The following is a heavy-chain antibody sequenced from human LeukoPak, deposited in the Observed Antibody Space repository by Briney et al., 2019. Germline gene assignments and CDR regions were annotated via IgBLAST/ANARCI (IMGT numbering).Heavy chain of an antibody. CDR3: ARESKGYCSSTSCSSQIDY. V-gene: IGHV1-69*01. Sequence: GSSVKVSCKASGGTFSSYAISWVRQAPGQGLEWMGGVIPIFGTANYAQKFQGRVTITADESTSTAYMELSSLRSEDTAVYYCARESKGYCSSTSCSSQIDYWGQGTLVTVSS. CDR2: VIPIFGTA. D-gene: IGHD2-2*01. CDR1: GGTFSSYA. J-gene: IGHJ4*02.